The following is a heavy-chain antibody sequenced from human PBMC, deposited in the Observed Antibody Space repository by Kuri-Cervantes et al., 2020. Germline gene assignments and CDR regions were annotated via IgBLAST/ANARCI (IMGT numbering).Heavy chain of an antibody. J-gene: IGHJ5*02. Sequence: GESLKISCAASGFTFSDYYMSWIRQAPGKGLEWVSYISSSGSTIYYADSVKGRFTISRDNAKNSLYPQMNSLRAEDTAVYYCARDGGTGTTWSWFDPWGQGTLVTVSS. CDR2: ISSSGSTI. V-gene: IGHV3-11*04. CDR3: ARDGGTGTTWSWFDP. D-gene: IGHD1-7*01. CDR1: GFTFSDYY.